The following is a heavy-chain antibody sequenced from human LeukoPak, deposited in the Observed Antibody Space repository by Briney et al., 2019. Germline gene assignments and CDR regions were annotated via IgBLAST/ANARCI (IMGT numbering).Heavy chain of an antibody. D-gene: IGHD5-18*01. CDR1: GFTFINYR. CDR3: ATSPVYSYGHPYYFDY. Sequence: GGSLRLSCAASGFTFINYRMNWVRQAPGKGLEWVSSISTSRSYIYYADSVKGRFTISRDNAKNSLYLQMNSLRAEDTAVYYCATSPVYSYGHPYYFDYWGQGTLVTVSS. CDR2: ISTSRSYI. J-gene: IGHJ4*02. V-gene: IGHV3-21*01.